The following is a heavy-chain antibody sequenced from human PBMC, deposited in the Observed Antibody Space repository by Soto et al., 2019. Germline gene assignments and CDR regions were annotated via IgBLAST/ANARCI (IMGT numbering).Heavy chain of an antibody. D-gene: IGHD3-22*01. CDR2: IIPIVETP. CDR3: ARLSRPNYYDTSGFFKDNGFDP. Sequence: QVQLVQSGAEVKKPGSSMKVSWKASGGTFNSYDINWVRQAPGQGLEWMGGIIPIVETPKYAQKFQGRVTITADESTNTVYMELSSLRSEDTAMYYCARLSRPNYYDTSGFFKDNGFDPWGQGTLVTVSS. CDR1: GGTFNSYD. V-gene: IGHV1-69*01. J-gene: IGHJ5*02.